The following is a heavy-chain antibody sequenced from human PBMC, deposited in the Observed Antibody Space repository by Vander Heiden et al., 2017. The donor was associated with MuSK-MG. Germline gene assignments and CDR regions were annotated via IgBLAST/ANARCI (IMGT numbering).Heavy chain of an antibody. Sequence: QVQLQESGPGLVKPSQTLSLTCTVSGGPISSGDYYWSWIRQPPGKGLEWIGYIYYSGSTYYNPSLKSRVTISVDTSKNQFSLKLSSVTAADTAVYYCARGGYCSGGSCYWYFDLWGRGTLVTVSS. CDR1: GGPISSGDYY. CDR2: IYYSGST. CDR3: ARGGYCSGGSCYWYFDL. V-gene: IGHV4-30-4*01. J-gene: IGHJ2*01. D-gene: IGHD2-15*01.